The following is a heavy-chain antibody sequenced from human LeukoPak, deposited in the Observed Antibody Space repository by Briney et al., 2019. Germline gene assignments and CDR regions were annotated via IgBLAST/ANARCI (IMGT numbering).Heavy chain of an antibody. D-gene: IGHD2-15*01. Sequence: ASVKVSCKASGYTFTSYDINWVRQATGQGLEWMGWMNPNGGNTGYAQKFQGRVTMTRNTSISTAYMELSSLRSEDTAVYYCARDREHGNSFDYWGQGTLVTVSS. CDR3: ARDREHGNSFDY. V-gene: IGHV1-8*01. J-gene: IGHJ4*02. CDR2: MNPNGGNT. CDR1: GYTFTSYD.